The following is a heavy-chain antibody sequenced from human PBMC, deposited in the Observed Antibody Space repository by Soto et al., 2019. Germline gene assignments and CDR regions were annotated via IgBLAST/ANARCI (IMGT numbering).Heavy chain of an antibody. CDR3: ARGREGYSSSGFYFDY. V-gene: IGHV4-59*01. CDR1: GGSISSYY. CDR2: IYYSGST. D-gene: IGHD6-13*01. J-gene: IGHJ4*02. Sequence: SETLSLTCTVSGGSISSYYWSWIRQPPGKGLEWIGYIYYSGSTNYNPSLKSRVTISVDTSKNQFSLKLSSVTAADTAVYYCARGREGYSSSGFYFDYWGQGTLVTVSS.